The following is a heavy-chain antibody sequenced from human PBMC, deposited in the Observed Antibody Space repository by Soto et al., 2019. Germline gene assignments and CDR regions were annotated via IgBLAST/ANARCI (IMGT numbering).Heavy chain of an antibody. V-gene: IGHV4-59*08. Sequence: PSETLSLTCTVSGGSISSYYWSWIRQPPGKGLEWIGYIYYSGSTNYNPSLKSRVTISVDTSKNQFSLKLSSVTAADTAVYYCASPTVTTWGGLGAFDIWGQGTMVTVSS. CDR1: GGSISSYY. CDR2: IYYSGST. D-gene: IGHD4-17*01. J-gene: IGHJ3*02. CDR3: ASPTVTTWGGLGAFDI.